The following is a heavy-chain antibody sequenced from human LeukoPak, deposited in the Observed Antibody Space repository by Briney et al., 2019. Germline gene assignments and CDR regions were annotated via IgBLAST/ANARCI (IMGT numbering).Heavy chain of an antibody. CDR1: GITVSYNF. D-gene: IGHD6-25*01. CDR3: ARAPRPFDNSDYYFDY. CDR2: IYSDSSA. Sequence: GGSLRLSCAASGITVSYNFMSWVRQAPGKGLEWVSVIYSDSSADYADSVRGRFTISRDDAKNTLYLQMNSLRAGDTAVYYCARAPRPFDNSDYYFDYWGQGSLVTVSS. V-gene: IGHV3-53*01. J-gene: IGHJ4*02.